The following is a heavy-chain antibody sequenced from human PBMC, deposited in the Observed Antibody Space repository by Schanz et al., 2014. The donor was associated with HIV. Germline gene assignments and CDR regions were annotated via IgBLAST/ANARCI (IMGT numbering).Heavy chain of an antibody. CDR1: GGTFNIYG. CDR2: FIPVFGTA. CDR3: ARGRYSGSYYNY. J-gene: IGHJ4*02. D-gene: IGHD1-26*01. Sequence: QVPLVQSGAEVKKPGSSVKVSCKASGGTFNIYGISWVRQAPGQGLEWMGGFIPVFGTANYAQKFQGRVTITADESTSTAYMELSSLRSEDTAVYYCARGRYSGSYYNYWGQGTLVTVSS. V-gene: IGHV1-69*01.